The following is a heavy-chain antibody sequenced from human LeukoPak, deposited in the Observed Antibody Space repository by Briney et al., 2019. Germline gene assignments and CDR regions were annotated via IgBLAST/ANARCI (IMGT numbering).Heavy chain of an antibody. CDR1: GFTVSSDY. CDR3: ARTAAGTFFDY. D-gene: IGHD6-13*01. V-gene: IGHV3-53*01. CDR2: IYSGGYT. Sequence: GGSLRLSCAVSGFTVSSDYMSWVRQAPGKGLEWVSIIYSGGYTFYADSVKGRFTISRDNSKNTLYLQMNSLRAEDTAVYYCARTAAGTFFDYWGQGTLVTVSS. J-gene: IGHJ4*02.